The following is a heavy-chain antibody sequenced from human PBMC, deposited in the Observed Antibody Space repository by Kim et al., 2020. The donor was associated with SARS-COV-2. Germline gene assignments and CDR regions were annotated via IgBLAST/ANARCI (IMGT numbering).Heavy chain of an antibody. Sequence: GGSLRLSCAASGFTFSSYSMNWVRQAPGKGLEWLSTISSSSYIYYADSVKGRYTISRDNAKNSVYLQMTSLTAEDTAVYYCARDLSLGMPRGFDYWGQGTLVTVSS. CDR1: GFTFSSYS. CDR3: ARDLSLGMPRGFDY. D-gene: IGHD2-2*01. J-gene: IGHJ4*02. CDR2: ISSSSYI. V-gene: IGHV3-21*01.